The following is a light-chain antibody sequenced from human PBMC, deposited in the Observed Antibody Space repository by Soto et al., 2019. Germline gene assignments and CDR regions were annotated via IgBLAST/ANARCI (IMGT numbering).Light chain of an antibody. Sequence: DIQMTQSPSSLSAFVGDRVTITCRASQSISSYLNWYQQKPGEAPKLLIYAASNLQSGVPSRFSGGGSGTHFTLTISGLQPEDIATYYCQQFGDLTFIFGQGTRLEIK. V-gene: IGKV1-39*01. CDR1: QSISSY. CDR2: AAS. J-gene: IGKJ5*01. CDR3: QQFGDLTFI.